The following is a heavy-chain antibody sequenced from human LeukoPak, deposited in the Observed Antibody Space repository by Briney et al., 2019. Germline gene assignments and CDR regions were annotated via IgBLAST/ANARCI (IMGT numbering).Heavy chain of an antibody. D-gene: IGHD3-22*01. V-gene: IGHV4-59*08. CDR2: IYYTGST. CDR3: ASSYFYDGNRYFDY. Sequence: KPSETLSLTCSVSGGSITSYYWNWIRQPPGKGLEWLGYIYYTGSTNSNTSLKSRRTISLDTSKKQFSLKLSSVTAADTAIYYCASSYFYDGNRYFDYWGQGALVTVSS. J-gene: IGHJ4*02. CDR1: GGSITSYY.